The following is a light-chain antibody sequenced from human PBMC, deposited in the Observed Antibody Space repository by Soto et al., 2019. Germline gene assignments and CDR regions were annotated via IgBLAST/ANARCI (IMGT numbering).Light chain of an antibody. V-gene: IGLV2-14*01. CDR2: DVS. CDR1: SSDVGGYNY. Sequence: QYALTQPASVPGSPGQSITISCTGTSSDVGGYNYVSWYQQHPGKAPKLMIYDVSNRPSGVSNRFSGSKSGNTASLTISGLQAEDEADYYCSSYTGSSTYVVFGGGTKLTVL. J-gene: IGLJ2*01. CDR3: SSYTGSSTYVV.